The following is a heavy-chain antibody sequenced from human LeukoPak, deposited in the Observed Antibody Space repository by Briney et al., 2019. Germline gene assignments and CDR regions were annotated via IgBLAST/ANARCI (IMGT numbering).Heavy chain of an antibody. CDR3: AGQGYSSGWYGGYYFDY. D-gene: IGHD6-19*01. Sequence: SETLSLTCTVSGGSISSSSYYWGWIRQPPGKGLEWIGSIYYSVSTYYNPSLKSRVTISVDTSKNQFSLKLSSVTAADTAVYYCAGQGYSSGWYGGYYFDYWGQGTLVTVSS. J-gene: IGHJ4*02. CDR2: IYYSVST. CDR1: GGSISSSSYY. V-gene: IGHV4-39*07.